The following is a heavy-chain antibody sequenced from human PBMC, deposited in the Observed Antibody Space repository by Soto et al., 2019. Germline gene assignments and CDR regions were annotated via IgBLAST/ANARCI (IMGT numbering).Heavy chain of an antibody. D-gene: IGHD6-13*01. V-gene: IGHV3-21*01. Sequence: GGSLRLSCAASGFTFSSYSMNWVRQAPGKGLEWVSSISSSSSYIYYADSVKGRFTISRDNAKNSLYLQMNSLRAEDTAVYYCARVYSSSYAFDIWGHGTMVTVSS. J-gene: IGHJ3*02. CDR1: GFTFSSYS. CDR3: ARVYSSSYAFDI. CDR2: ISSSSSYI.